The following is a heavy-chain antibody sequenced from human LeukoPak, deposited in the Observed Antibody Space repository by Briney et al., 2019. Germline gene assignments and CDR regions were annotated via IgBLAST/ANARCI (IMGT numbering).Heavy chain of an antibody. Sequence: GVSVKVSCKASGYTFTSYGISWVRQAPGQGLEWMGWISAYNGNTNYAQKLQGRVTMTTDTSTSTAYMELRSLRSDDTAVYYCARDTLDYYDSSGYGRGYYYYGMDVWGQGTTVTVSS. CDR3: ARDTLDYYDSSGYGRGYYYYGMDV. D-gene: IGHD3-22*01. V-gene: IGHV1-18*01. CDR2: ISAYNGNT. J-gene: IGHJ6*02. CDR1: GYTFTSYG.